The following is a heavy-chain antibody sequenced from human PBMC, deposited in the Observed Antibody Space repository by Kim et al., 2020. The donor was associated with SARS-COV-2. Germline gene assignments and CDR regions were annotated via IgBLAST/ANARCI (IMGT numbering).Heavy chain of an antibody. J-gene: IGHJ5*02. Sequence: YHTPSLKRRVTISVDTSKNQFSLKLSSVTAADTAVYYCARVVVGATGWFDPWGQGTLVTVSS. V-gene: IGHV4-31*02. D-gene: IGHD2-15*01. CDR3: ARVVVGATGWFDP.